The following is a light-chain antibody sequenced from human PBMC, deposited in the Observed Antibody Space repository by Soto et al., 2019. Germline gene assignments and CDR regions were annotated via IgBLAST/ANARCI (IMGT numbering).Light chain of an antibody. V-gene: IGKV1-8*01. CDR1: QGISSY. J-gene: IGKJ3*01. Sequence: AIRMTQSPSSFSASTGDRVTITCRAIQGISSYLAWYQQKPGKAPKLLIYAASTLQSGVPSRFSGSGSGTGFTLTISCLQSEDFATYYCQQYYSYPRFTFGPGTKVDIK. CDR3: QQYYSYPRFT. CDR2: AAS.